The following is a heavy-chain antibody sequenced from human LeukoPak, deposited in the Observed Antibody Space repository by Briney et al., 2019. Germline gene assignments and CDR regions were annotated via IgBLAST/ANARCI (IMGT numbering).Heavy chain of an antibody. D-gene: IGHD5-12*01. CDR2: IPYDGSKT. CDR1: GFTFNDYG. CDR3: ATSGYSGYGIDY. Sequence: GGSLRLSCVGSGFTFNDYGMHWVRQAPGKGLEWVAVIPYDGSKTYYGDFVKGRFTISRDNSKNTLYLQMNSLRADDTAVYYCATSGYSGYGIDYWGQGTLVAVSS. J-gene: IGHJ4*02. V-gene: IGHV3-30*03.